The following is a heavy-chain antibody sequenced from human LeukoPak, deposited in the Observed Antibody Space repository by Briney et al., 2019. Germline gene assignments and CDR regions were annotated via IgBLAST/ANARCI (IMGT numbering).Heavy chain of an antibody. CDR1: GYTFTSYG. Sequence: ASVKVSCKASGYTFTSYGISWVRQAPGQGLEWMGWISAYNGNTNYAQKFQGRVTITADKSTSTAYMELSSLRSEDTAVYYCATGRLLIGEDYYYYMDVWGKGTTVTVSS. J-gene: IGHJ6*03. CDR2: ISAYNGNT. V-gene: IGHV1-18*01. D-gene: IGHD3-22*01. CDR3: ATGRLLIGEDYYYYMDV.